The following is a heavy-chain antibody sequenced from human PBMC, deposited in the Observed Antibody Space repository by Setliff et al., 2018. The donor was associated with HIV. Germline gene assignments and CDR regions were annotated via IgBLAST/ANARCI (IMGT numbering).Heavy chain of an antibody. Sequence: SVKVSCKTSGVTFTTYSITWVRQAPGQGLEWMGGIIPIIRSAKYAQKFQGRVTITADKSTSTAYMELSNLRSEDTAVYYCAKGSFDSSGWAHYYYYYYMDVWGKGTTVTSP. CDR1: GVTFTTYS. CDR3: AKGSFDSSGWAHYYYYYYMDV. CDR2: IIPIIRSA. J-gene: IGHJ6*03. V-gene: IGHV1-69*06. D-gene: IGHD6-19*01.